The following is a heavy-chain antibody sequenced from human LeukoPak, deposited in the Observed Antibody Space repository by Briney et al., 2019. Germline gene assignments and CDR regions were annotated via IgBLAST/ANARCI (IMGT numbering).Heavy chain of an antibody. CDR1: GFTFSSYS. V-gene: IGHV3-21*01. CDR3: ARGGIAAQRRDVFDI. J-gene: IGHJ3*02. Sequence: PGGSLRLSCAASGFTFSSYSMNWVRQAPGKGLEWVSSISSSSSYIYYAESVKGRFTISRDNAKNSLYLQMNSLRAEDTAVYYCARGGIAAQRRDVFDIWGQGPMVTVSS. CDR2: ISSSSSYI. D-gene: IGHD6-13*01.